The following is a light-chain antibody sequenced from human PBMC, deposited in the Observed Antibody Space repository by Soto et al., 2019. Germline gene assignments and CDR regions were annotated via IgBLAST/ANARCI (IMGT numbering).Light chain of an antibody. CDR3: QRYGNSPPKYT. V-gene: IGKV3-20*01. J-gene: IGKJ2*01. CDR1: QTVNSSY. Sequence: EVVLTQSPGPLSLSPGARATLSCRASQTVNSSYLAWYQQKPGQAPRLLIYSASSRATYIPDRFSGSGSGTDFTLTISRLEPEDFQEYYCQRYGNSPPKYTFGQGTKLEIK. CDR2: SAS.